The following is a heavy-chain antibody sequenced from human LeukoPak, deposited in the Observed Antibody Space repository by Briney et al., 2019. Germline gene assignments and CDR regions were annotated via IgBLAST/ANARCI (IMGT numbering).Heavy chain of an antibody. CDR3: AKTYSSSWYPLGY. Sequence: GGSLRLSCAASGFTFSSYWMHWVRQAPGKGLVWVSRINSDGSSTSYADSVKGRFTISRDNAKNTLYLQMDSLRAEDTAVYYCAKTYSSSWYPLGYWGQGTLVTVSS. CDR1: GFTFSSYW. J-gene: IGHJ4*02. V-gene: IGHV3-74*01. D-gene: IGHD6-13*01. CDR2: INSDGSST.